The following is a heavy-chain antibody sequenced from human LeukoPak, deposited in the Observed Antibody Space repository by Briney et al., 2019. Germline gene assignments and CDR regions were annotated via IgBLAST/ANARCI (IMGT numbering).Heavy chain of an antibody. CDR1: GYTFTSYG. D-gene: IGHD5-12*01. J-gene: IGHJ4*02. CDR2: ISAYNGNT. CDR3: AVRYSGYDSDHIFDY. V-gene: IGHV1-18*01. Sequence: VASVKVSCKASGYTFTSYGISWVRQAPGQGLEWMGWISAYNGNTNYAQKLQGRVTMTTDTSTSTAYMELRSLRSDDTAVYYCAVRYSGYDSDHIFDYWGQGTLVTVSS.